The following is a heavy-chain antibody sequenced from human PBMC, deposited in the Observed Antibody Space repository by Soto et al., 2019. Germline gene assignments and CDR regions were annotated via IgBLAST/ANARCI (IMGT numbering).Heavy chain of an antibody. V-gene: IGHV1-69*06. J-gene: IGHJ6*02. CDR2: IIPIFGTA. CDR3: AREGRTYYDFWSGYGMDV. Sequence: QVQLVQSGAEVKKPGSSVKVSCKASGGTFSSYAISWVRQAPGHGLEWMGGIIPIFGTANYAQKFQGRVTITADKSTSTAYMELSSLRSEDTAVYYCAREGRTYYDFWSGYGMDVWGQGTTVTVSS. CDR1: GGTFSSYA. D-gene: IGHD3-3*01.